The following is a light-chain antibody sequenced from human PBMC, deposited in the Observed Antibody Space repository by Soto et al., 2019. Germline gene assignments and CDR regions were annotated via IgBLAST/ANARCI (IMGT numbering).Light chain of an antibody. V-gene: IGKV3D-20*02. J-gene: IGKJ4*01. CDR1: RRFASSY. Sequence: EIVLTQSPVTLSLSPGERATLSCRASRRFASSYLGWYQQKPGRAPRLLIYAASTRATGIPDRFSGSGSATDFTLTISRLEPEDSAVYYCQQCLNWPAFGGGTKVEIK. CDR3: QQCLNWPA. CDR2: AAS.